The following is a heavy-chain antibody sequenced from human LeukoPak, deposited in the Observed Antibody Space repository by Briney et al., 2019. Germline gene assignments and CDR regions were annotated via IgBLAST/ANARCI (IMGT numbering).Heavy chain of an antibody. D-gene: IGHD2-2*01. CDR1: GYTFTGYY. J-gene: IGHJ4*02. CDR2: INPNSGGT. V-gene: IGHV1-2*02. Sequence: ASVKVSCKASGYTFTGYYMHWVRQAPGQGLEWMGWINPNSGGTNYAQKFQGRVTMTRDTSISTAYMELSRLRSDDTAVYYCARAVVVPAALFDYWGQGTLVTVSS. CDR3: ARAVVVPAALFDY.